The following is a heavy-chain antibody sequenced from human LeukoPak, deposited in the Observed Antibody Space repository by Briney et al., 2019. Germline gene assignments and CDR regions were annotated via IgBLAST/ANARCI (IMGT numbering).Heavy chain of an antibody. CDR2: IYYSGST. V-gene: IGHV4-59*01. J-gene: IGHJ4*02. CDR1: GGSISSYY. D-gene: IGHD6-13*01. CDR3: ARMAAAGTDY. Sequence: SETLSLTCTVSGGSISSYYWSWIRQPPGKGLEWIGYIYYSGSTNYNPSLKSRVTISVDMSKNQFSLKLSSVTAADTAVYYCARMAAAGTDYWGQGTLVTVSS.